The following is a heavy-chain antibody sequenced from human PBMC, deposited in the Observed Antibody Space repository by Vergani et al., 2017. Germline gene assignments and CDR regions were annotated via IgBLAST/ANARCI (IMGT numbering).Heavy chain of an antibody. D-gene: IGHD4-17*01. J-gene: IGHJ6*02. V-gene: IGHV1-69-2*01. CDR1: GYTFTDHY. Sequence: EVQLVQSGAEVKKPGATMKISCKVSGYTFTDHYMPWVKQAPGKGLEWMGLVDPEDGETIYAEKLKGRVTIAADTSTDTAHLELSSLRSEDTAVYYCATPQTVTTGGMEVWGQGTTVIVSS. CDR2: VDPEDGET. CDR3: ATPQTVTTGGMEV.